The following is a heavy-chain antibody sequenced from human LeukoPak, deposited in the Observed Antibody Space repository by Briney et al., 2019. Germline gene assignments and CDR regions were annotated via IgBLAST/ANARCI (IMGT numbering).Heavy chain of an antibody. CDR3: ARDRFRGGEGAFDI. D-gene: IGHD3-16*01. CDR1: GFTFSSYA. J-gene: IGHJ3*02. CDR2: ISYDGSNK. Sequence: GRSLRLSCAASGFTFSSYAMHWVRQAPGKGLEWVAVISYDGSNKYYADSVKGRFTISRDNSKNTLYLQMNSLRAEDTAVYYCARDRFRGGEGAFDIWGQGTMVTVSS. V-gene: IGHV3-30-3*01.